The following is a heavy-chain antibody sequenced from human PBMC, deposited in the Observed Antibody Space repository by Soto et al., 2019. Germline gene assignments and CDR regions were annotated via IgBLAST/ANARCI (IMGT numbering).Heavy chain of an antibody. V-gene: IGHV3-23*01. Sequence: PGGSLRLSCAASGFTFSSYAMSWVRQAPGKGLEWVSVISGSDDSTYYADSVKGRFTISRDNPKNTLYLQMNSLRAEDTAVYYCAKRSSSSTFDYWGQGTLVTVSS. D-gene: IGHD6-6*01. CDR2: ISGSDDST. CDR1: GFTFSSYA. J-gene: IGHJ4*02. CDR3: AKRSSSSTFDY.